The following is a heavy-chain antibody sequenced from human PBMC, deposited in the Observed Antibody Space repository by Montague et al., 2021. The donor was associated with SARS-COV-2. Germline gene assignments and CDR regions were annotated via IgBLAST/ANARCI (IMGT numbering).Heavy chain of an antibody. CDR2: IYHTGST. Sequence: ETLSLTCAVYGESFSGHYWTWIRQPPGKGLEWIGEIYHTGSTNXNPSLKSRVTISVDTSKNQFSLKLRSVTAADTAVYYCARGRIELSMIVVVMTGASYYMDVWGKGTTVTV. CDR1: GESFSGHY. V-gene: IGHV4-34*01. CDR3: ARGRIELSMIVVVMTGASYYMDV. J-gene: IGHJ6*03. D-gene: IGHD3-22*01.